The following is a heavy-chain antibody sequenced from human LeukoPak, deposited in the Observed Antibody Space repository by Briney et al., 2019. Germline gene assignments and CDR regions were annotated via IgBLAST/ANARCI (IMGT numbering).Heavy chain of an antibody. CDR2: IYHSGST. CDR1: GGSISSGGYS. J-gene: IGHJ6*02. V-gene: IGHV4-30-2*01. D-gene: IGHD5-18*01. CDR3: ARAHGYSYGLGYYYYYGMDV. Sequence: SQTLSLTCAVSGGSISSGGYSWGWIRQPPGKGLEWIGYIYHSGSTYYNPSLKSRVTISVDTSKNQFSLKLSSVTAADTAVYYCARAHGYSYGLGYYYYYGMDVWGQGTTVTVSS.